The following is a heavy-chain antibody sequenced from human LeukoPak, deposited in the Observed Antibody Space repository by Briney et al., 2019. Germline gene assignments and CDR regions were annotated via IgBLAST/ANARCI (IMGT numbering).Heavy chain of an antibody. J-gene: IGHJ4*02. D-gene: IGHD1-26*01. Sequence: SETLSVTCTVSGYSSSSYFWSWIRQPAGKGLQWIGRIYSGGSTNYNPSLKSRVTMTLDKSKRQVSLRLNSVTAADTAVYYCARLSSPVGPMRWGRGTLVTVSS. CDR1: GYSSSSYF. CDR2: IYSGGST. CDR3: ARLSSPVGPMR. V-gene: IGHV4-4*07.